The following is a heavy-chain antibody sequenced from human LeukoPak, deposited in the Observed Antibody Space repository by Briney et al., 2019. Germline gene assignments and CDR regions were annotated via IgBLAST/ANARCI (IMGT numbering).Heavy chain of an antibody. V-gene: IGHV4-39*01. CDR2: IYYSGST. J-gene: IGHJ4*02. Sequence: SETLPLTCTVSGGSISSSSYYWGWIRQPPGKGLEWIGSIYYSGSTYYNPSLKSRVTVSLDTSKNQFFLKLSSVTAADTAVYYCARRSAYSYAFGEFDYWGQGTLVTVSS. D-gene: IGHD5-18*01. CDR3: ARRSAYSYAFGEFDY. CDR1: GGSISSSSYY.